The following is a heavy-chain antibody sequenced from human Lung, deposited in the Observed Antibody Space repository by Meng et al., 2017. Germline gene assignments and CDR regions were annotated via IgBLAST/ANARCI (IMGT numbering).Heavy chain of an antibody. CDR2: INHSGST. Sequence: HVHRQQCGAGLLKPSATRSLSCVVSGGSFSDYDWSWIRHPPGKGLEWIGEINHSGSTNHNPSLESRATISVDTSQNNLSLKLSSVTAADSAVYYCARGPTTMAHDFDYWGQGTLVTVSS. CDR1: GGSFSDYD. J-gene: IGHJ4*02. D-gene: IGHD4-11*01. CDR3: ARGPTTMAHDFDY. V-gene: IGHV4-34*04.